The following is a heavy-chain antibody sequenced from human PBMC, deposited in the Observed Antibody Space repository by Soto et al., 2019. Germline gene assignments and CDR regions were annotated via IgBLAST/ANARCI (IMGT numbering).Heavy chain of an antibody. CDR1: GFTFSSYA. J-gene: IGHJ6*02. V-gene: IGHV3-23*01. CDR2: ISGSGGST. D-gene: IGHD6-6*01. Sequence: GGSLRLSCAASGFTFSSYAMSWVRQAPGKGLEWVSAISGSGGSTYYADSVKGRFTISRDNSKSTLYLQMNSLRAEDTAVYYCAKFASIAARRNYYYGMDVWGQGTTVTVSS. CDR3: AKFASIAARRNYYYGMDV.